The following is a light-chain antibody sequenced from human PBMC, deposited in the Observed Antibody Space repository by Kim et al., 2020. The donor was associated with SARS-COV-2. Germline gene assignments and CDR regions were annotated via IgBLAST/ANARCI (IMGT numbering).Light chain of an antibody. V-gene: IGKV1-17*03. CDR3: LQHNVYPLT. Sequence: DVQMTQSPSAMSASVGDSVTITCRASQAIGNYLVWFQQKPGKGPKRLIYAASTLESGVPSRFSGSGSGTEFTLTISSLQPEDSATYFCLQHNVYPLTFGGGTKVDSK. CDR2: AAS. J-gene: IGKJ4*01. CDR1: QAIGNY.